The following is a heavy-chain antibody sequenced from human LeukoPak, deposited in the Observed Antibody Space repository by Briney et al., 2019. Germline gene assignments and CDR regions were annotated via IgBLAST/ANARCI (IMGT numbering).Heavy chain of an antibody. CDR3: ASSPSGYWWNFDC. D-gene: IGHD5-12*01. Sequence: PSETLSLTCSVSGGSISSSTYYWGWIRQPPGKGLEWIGSIYYGGSTYNNPSLKSRVTISVDTTKNQFSLKLTSVTAADTAVYYCASSPSGYWWNFDCWGQGTLVTVSS. CDR2: IYYGGST. CDR1: GGSISSSTYY. J-gene: IGHJ4*02. V-gene: IGHV4-39*01.